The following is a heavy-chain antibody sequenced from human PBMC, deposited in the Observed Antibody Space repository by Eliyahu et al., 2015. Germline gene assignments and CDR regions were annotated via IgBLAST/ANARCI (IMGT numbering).Heavy chain of an antibody. D-gene: IGHD3-16*01. J-gene: IGHJ4*02. V-gene: IGHV5-51*01. Sequence: EVQLVQSGAEVKKPGESLKISCKGSGYSFTXHWXGWVRQMPGKGLDWXGITHPGDSDTRYSPSFQGQVTISADKSISTAYLQWSSLKASDTAMYYCARHRTAGGKSPHTFDYWGQGTLVTVSS. CDR1: GYSFTXHW. CDR3: ARHRTAGGKSPHTFDY. CDR2: THPGDSDT.